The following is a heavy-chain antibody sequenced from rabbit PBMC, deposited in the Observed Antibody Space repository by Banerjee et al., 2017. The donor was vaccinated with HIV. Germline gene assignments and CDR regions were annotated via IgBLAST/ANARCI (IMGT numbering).Heavy chain of an antibody. CDR1: GLDFSSGYW. J-gene: IGHJ4*01. D-gene: IGHD4-2*01. CDR3: ARSYAGYADTSLNL. Sequence: QEQLVEYGGDLVQPEGSLTLTCTASGLDFSSGYWMCWVRQAPGKGLEWIGCIGAGSSGRTYYASWAKGRFTISKTSSTTVTLQMTSLTAADTATYFCARSYAGYADTSLNLWGQGTLVTVS. CDR2: IGAGSSGRT. V-gene: IGHV1S45*01.